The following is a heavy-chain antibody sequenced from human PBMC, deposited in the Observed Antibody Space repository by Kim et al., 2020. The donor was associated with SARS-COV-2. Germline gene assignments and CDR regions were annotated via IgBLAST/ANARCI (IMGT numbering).Heavy chain of an antibody. V-gene: IGHV4-59*01. Sequence: SETLSLTCTVSGGSISSYYWSWIRQPPGKGLEWIGYIYYSGSTNYNPSLKSRVTISVDTSKNQFSLKLSSVTAADTAVYYCARDLSPGGPGSYYFDYWGQGTLVTVSS. CDR3: ARDLSPGGPGSYYFDY. D-gene: IGHD1-26*01. CDR2: IYYSGST. CDR1: GGSISSYY. J-gene: IGHJ4*02.